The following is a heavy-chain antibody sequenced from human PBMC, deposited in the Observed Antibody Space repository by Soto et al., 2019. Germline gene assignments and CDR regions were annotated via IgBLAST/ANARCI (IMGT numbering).Heavy chain of an antibody. CDR2: MYPNSGST. V-gene: IGHV1-8*01. J-gene: IGHJ3*02. D-gene: IGHD3-10*01. CDR1: GYTFTSYD. Sequence: QVQLVQSGAEVKKPGASVKVSCKASGYTFTSYDINWVRQATGQGLECMGWMYPNSGSTGYAQKFQGRVTMTRNTSISTAHMELSSLRSEYTAVYYCARGSGWFGELFGAFDIWGQGTMVTVSS. CDR3: ARGSGWFGELFGAFDI.